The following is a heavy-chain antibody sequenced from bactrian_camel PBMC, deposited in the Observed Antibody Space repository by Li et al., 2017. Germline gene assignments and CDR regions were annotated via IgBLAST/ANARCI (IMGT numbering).Heavy chain of an antibody. CDR3: VRSPLFFLAITDEPRDY. Sequence: DVQLVESGGGLVQPGGSLRLSCAASGFTFSSYAMSWVRQAPGKGLEWVSSSSSGALSLVYADSVKGRFTISRDNAKNTVYLLMNSLKPEDTAVYYCVRSPLFFLAITDEPRDYWGQGTQVTVS. CDR1: GFTFSSYA. J-gene: IGHJ4*01. V-gene: IGHV3S35*01. D-gene: IGHD1*01. CDR2: SSSGALSL.